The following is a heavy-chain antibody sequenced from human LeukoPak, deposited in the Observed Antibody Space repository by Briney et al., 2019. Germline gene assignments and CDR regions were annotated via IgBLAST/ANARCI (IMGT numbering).Heavy chain of an antibody. D-gene: IGHD2-15*01. CDR3: ARVQHCSGGSCYGNWFDP. Sequence: GASVKVSCKASGYTFTSYAMHWVRQAPGQRLEWMGWINAGNGNTKYSQKFQGRVTITRDTSASTAYMELSSLRSEDTAVYYCARVQHCSGGSCYGNWFDPWGQGTLATVSS. J-gene: IGHJ5*02. V-gene: IGHV1-3*01. CDR2: INAGNGNT. CDR1: GYTFTSYA.